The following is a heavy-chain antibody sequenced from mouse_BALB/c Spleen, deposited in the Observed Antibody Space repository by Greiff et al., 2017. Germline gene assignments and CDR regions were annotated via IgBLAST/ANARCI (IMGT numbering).Heavy chain of an antibody. J-gene: IGHJ2*01. V-gene: IGHV5-6*01. Sequence: EVHLVESGGDLVKPGGSLKLSCAASGFTFSSYGMSWVRQTPDKRLEWVATISSGGSYTYYPDSVKGRFTISRDNAKNTLYLQMSSLKSEDTAMYYCARHGYYGSRGDYFDFWGQGTTLTVSS. D-gene: IGHD1-1*01. CDR1: GFTFSSYG. CDR2: ISSGGSYT. CDR3: ARHGYYGSRGDYFDF.